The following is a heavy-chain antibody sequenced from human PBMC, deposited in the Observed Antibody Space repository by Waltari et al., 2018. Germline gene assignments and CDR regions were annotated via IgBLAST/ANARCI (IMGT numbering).Heavy chain of an antibody. CDR2: IIPIFGTA. CDR3: ARDRASFSSSWYYFDY. Sequence: QVQLVQSGAEVKKPGSSVKVSCKASGGTFSSYAISWVRPAPGQGLEWMGGIIPIFGTANYAQKFQGRVTITADESTSTAYMELSSLRSEDTAVYYCARDRASFSSSWYYFDYWGQGTLVTVSS. CDR1: GGTFSSYA. V-gene: IGHV1-69*01. D-gene: IGHD6-13*01. J-gene: IGHJ4*02.